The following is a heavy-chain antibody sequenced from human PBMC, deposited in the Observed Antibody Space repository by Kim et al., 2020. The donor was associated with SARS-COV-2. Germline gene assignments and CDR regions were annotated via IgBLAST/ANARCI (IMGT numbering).Heavy chain of an antibody. D-gene: IGHD3-9*01. J-gene: IGHJ6*02. CDR2: INAGNGNT. Sequence: ASVKVSCKASGYTFTSYAMHWVRQAPGQRLEWMGWINAGNGNTKYSQKFQGRVTITRDTSASTAYMELSSLRSEDTAVYYCARGFQDYDILTGYYGDGYGMDVWGQGTTVTVSS. V-gene: IGHV1-3*01. CDR3: ARGFQDYDILTGYYGDGYGMDV. CDR1: GYTFTSYA.